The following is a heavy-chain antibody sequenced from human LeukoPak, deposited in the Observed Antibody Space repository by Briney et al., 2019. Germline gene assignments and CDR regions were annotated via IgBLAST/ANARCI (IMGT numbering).Heavy chain of an antibody. CDR2: ISTSGGSS. CDR3: ASSHDSSGND. J-gene: IGHJ4*02. Sequence: GSLRLSCAASGFTFTSYGMSWVRQAPGKGLEWVSAISTSGGSSYYADSVKGRFTISRDNSKNTLYLQMNNLRDEDTAVYYCASSHDSSGNDWGQGTLVTV. CDR1: GFTFTSYG. V-gene: IGHV3-23*01. D-gene: IGHD3-22*01.